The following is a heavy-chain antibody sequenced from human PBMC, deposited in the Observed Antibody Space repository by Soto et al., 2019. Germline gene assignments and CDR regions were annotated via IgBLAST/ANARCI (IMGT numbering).Heavy chain of an antibody. J-gene: IGHJ4*02. Sequence: QVQLQESGPGLVKSSETLSLTCTVSGGSVSSEHYYWNWIRQPPGKGLEWIGYFYYTGSTNYNPPLGGRINMFVDMSKKPFSLELRLWTGAGPGGEFRAGGTDGKKVAYWGQGTLVTVSS. CDR1: GGSVSSEHYY. V-gene: IGHV4-61*03. CDR2: FYYTGST. D-gene: IGHD5-12*01. CDR3: AGGTDGKKVAY.